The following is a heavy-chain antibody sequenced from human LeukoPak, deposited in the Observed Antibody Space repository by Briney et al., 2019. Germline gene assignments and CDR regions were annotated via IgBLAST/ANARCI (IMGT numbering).Heavy chain of an antibody. CDR3: ARAQTYGDSRLLLDY. CDR1: GFTFSSYW. D-gene: IGHD4-17*01. CDR2: IKQDGSEK. V-gene: IGHV3-7*03. Sequence: GGSLRLSCAASGFTFSSYWMSWVRQAPGKGLEWVANIKQDGSEKYYVDSVEGRFTISRDNAKNSQYLQMNSLSVEDTALYYCARAQTYGDSRLLLDYWGQGTPVTVSS. J-gene: IGHJ4*02.